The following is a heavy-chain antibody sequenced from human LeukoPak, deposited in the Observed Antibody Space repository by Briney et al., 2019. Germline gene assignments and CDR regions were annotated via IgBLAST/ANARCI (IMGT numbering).Heavy chain of an antibody. Sequence: GGSERLSCAASGFIFSNAWMSWVRQAPAKGLEWVGRIKCKTDGGTPDSAAPVKGRITISRDKSKNTLYLQTNSLKTEDTAVYYCTTDLGGYYSGLGTYCGSFAHWGQGTLVTVSS. CDR3: TTDLGGYYSGLGTYCGSFAH. V-gene: IGHV3-15*01. CDR2: IKCKTDGGTP. CDR1: GFIFSNAW. J-gene: IGHJ4*02. D-gene: IGHD3-10*01.